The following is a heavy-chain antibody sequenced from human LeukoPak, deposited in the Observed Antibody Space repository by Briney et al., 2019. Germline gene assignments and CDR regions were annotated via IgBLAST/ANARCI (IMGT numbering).Heavy chain of an antibody. CDR3: AKDSDYGNWFDP. CDR1: GFTFSSYA. J-gene: IGHJ5*02. CDR2: ISGSGGST. D-gene: IGHD4-17*01. Sequence: GGSLRLSCAASGFTFSSYAMSWVRQAPGKVLEWVSAISGSGGSTYYADSVKGRFTISRDNSKNTLYLQMNSLRAEDTAVYYCAKDSDYGNWFDPWGQGTLVTVSS. V-gene: IGHV3-23*01.